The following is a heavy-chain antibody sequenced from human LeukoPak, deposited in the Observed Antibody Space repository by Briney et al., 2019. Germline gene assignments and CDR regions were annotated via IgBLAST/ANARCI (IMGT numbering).Heavy chain of an antibody. CDR1: GASISSSSYY. CDR2: IYYSGST. CDR3: AASMAGFNWFDP. J-gene: IGHJ5*02. D-gene: IGHD6-19*01. Sequence: SETLSLTCTVSGASISSSSYYWGWIRQSPGKGLEWIGSIYYSGSTYFNPSLKSRVTMSVDTSKNHFSLKLTSVTAADTAVYYCAASMAGFNWFDPWGQGTLVTVSS. V-gene: IGHV4-39*02.